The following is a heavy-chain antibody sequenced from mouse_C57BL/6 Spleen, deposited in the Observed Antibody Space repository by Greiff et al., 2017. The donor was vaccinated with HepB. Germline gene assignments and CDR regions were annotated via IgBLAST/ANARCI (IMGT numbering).Heavy chain of an antibody. V-gene: IGHV1-53*01. CDR1: GYTFTSYW. J-gene: IGHJ4*01. D-gene: IGHD2-1*01. CDR3: EGIYYGNSHYYAMDY. CDR2: INPSNGGT. Sequence: QVQLQQPGTELVKPGASVKLSCKASGYTFTSYWMHWVKQRPGKGLEWIGNINPSNGGTNYNEKFKSKATLTVDKSSSTAYMQLSSLTSEDSAVYYCEGIYYGNSHYYAMDYWGQGTSVTVSS.